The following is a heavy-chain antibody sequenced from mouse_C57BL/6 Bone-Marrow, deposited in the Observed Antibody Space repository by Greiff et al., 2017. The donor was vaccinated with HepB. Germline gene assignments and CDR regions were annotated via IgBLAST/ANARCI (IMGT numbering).Heavy chain of an antibody. CDR2: IDPENGDT. Sequence: VQLKESGAELVRPGASVKLSCTASGFNIKDDYMHWVKQRPEQGLEWIGWIDPENGDTEDASKFQGKATLTADTSSNTAYLQLSSLTSEDTAVYYCTTRTFDYWGQGTTLTVSS. V-gene: IGHV14-4*01. CDR3: TTRTFDY. CDR1: GFNIKDDY. J-gene: IGHJ2*01.